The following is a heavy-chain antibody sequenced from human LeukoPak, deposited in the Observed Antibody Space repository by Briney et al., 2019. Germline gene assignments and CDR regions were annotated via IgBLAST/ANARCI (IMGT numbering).Heavy chain of an antibody. CDR2: ISAYNGNA. J-gene: IGHJ4*02. Sequence: ASVKVSCKASGYTFTSYGISWVRQAPGQGLEWMGWISAYNGNANYAQKLQGRVTMTTDTSTSTAYMELRSLRSDDTAVYYCARDLCGGDCYSFDYWGQGTLVTVSS. V-gene: IGHV1-18*01. CDR1: GYTFTSYG. D-gene: IGHD2-21*02. CDR3: ARDLCGGDCYSFDY.